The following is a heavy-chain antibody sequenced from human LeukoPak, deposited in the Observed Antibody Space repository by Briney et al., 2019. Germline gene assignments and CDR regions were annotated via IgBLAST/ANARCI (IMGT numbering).Heavy chain of an antibody. J-gene: IGHJ4*02. CDR2: ISGSGGST. CDR3: AKASYDYVWGSYSLFDY. CDR1: GFTFSSYA. D-gene: IGHD3-16*01. V-gene: IGHV3-23*01. Sequence: GGSLRLSCAASGFTFSSYAMSWVRQAPGKGLEWVSAISGSGGSTYYADSVKGRFTISRDNSKNTLYLQMNSLRAEDTAVYYCAKASYDYVWGSYSLFDYWGQGTLATVSS.